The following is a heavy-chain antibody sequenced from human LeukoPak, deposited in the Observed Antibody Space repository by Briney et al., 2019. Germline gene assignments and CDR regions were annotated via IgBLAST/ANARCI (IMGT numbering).Heavy chain of an antibody. J-gene: IGHJ5*02. D-gene: IGHD4-17*01. Sequence: PSETLSLTCTVSGGSINDYYWTWIRQAPGKGLEWLSYISNSGTTDYNPSLKSRVTMSVDTSKNEFSLKVTSVTAADTAMYYCARVVRGAVTSNCFGPWGQGTLVTVSS. CDR1: GGSINDYY. V-gene: IGHV4-59*01. CDR3: ARVVRGAVTSNCFGP. CDR2: ISNSGTT.